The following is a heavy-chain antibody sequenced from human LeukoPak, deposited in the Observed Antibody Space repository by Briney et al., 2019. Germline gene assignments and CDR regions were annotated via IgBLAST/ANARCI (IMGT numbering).Heavy chain of an antibody. D-gene: IGHD6-19*01. J-gene: IGHJ4*02. CDR1: GYTFTSYG. Sequence: ASVKVSCKASGYTFTSYGISWVRQAPGQGLEWMGWISAYNGNTNYAQKLQGRVTMTTDTSTSTAYMELRSLRSDDTAVYYCASRGWPLSLPPYSSGWYFDYWGQGTLVTVSS. CDR2: ISAYNGNT. CDR3: ASRGWPLSLPPYSSGWYFDY. V-gene: IGHV1-18*01.